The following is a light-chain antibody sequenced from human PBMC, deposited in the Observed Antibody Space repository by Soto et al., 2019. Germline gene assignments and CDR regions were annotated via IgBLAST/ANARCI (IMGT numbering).Light chain of an antibody. CDR2: QDN. CDR1: KLGDKY. V-gene: IGLV3-1*01. J-gene: IGLJ3*02. CDR3: QAWDTITEVV. Sequence: SYELTQPPSVSVSPGQTASITCSGDKLGDKYACWYQQIPGQSPVLVIYQDNKRPSGIPERFSGSNSGDTATLTISGTQAVDEAVYYCQAWDTITEVVFGGGTKVTVL.